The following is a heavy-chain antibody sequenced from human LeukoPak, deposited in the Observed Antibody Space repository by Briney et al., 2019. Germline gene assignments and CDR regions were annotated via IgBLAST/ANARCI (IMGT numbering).Heavy chain of an antibody. J-gene: IGHJ3*02. CDR3: AKDKITMVRGVTHSGAFDI. Sequence: GGSLRLSCAASGFTFDDYAMHWVRQAPGKGLEWVSGISWNSGSIGYADSVKGRFTISRDNAKNSLYLRMNSLRAEDTALYYCAKDKITMVRGVTHSGAFDIWGQGTMVTVSS. D-gene: IGHD3-10*01. V-gene: IGHV3-9*01. CDR2: ISWNSGSI. CDR1: GFTFDDYA.